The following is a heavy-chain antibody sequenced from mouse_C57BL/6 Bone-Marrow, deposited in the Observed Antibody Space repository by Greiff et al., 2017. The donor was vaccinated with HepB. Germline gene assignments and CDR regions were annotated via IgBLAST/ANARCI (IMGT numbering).Heavy chain of an antibody. D-gene: IGHD1-1*01. CDR3: VRRGSSYGWYFDV. CDR1: GFSFNTYA. J-gene: IGHJ1*03. Sequence: EVHLVESGGGLVQPKGSLKLSCAASGFSFNTYAMNWVRQAPGKGLEWVARIRSKSNNYATYYADSVKDRFTISRDDSESMLYLQMNNLKTEDTAMYYCVRRGSSYGWYFDVWGTGTTVTVSS. V-gene: IGHV10-1*01. CDR2: IRSKSNNYAT.